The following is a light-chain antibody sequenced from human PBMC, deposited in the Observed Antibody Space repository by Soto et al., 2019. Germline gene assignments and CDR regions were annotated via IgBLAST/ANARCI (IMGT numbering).Light chain of an antibody. CDR2: GAS. CDR1: QSVSSN. Sequence: EIVLTQSPGTLSLFPGERATLSCRASQSVSSNLAWYQQKPGQAPRLLIYGASTRATGIPATFSGSGSGTEFTLIISSLQSEDFAVYYCQQYNNWPRTFGQGTKVEIK. V-gene: IGKV3-15*01. CDR3: QQYNNWPRT. J-gene: IGKJ1*01.